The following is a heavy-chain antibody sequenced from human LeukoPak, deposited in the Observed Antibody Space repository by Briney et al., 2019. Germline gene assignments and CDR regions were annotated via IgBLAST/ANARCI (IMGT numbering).Heavy chain of an antibody. V-gene: IGHV3-15*01. Sequence: GGSLRLSCAASGFTFSNAWMSWVRQAPGKGLEWVGRIKSKSDGGTTDYAAPVKGRFTISRDDSKNTLYLQMNSLKTEDTAVYYCGTLAGTAAVVYWGQGTLVTVSS. CDR2: IKSKSDGGTT. D-gene: IGHD6-13*01. J-gene: IGHJ4*02. CDR1: GFTFSNAW. CDR3: GTLAGTAAVVY.